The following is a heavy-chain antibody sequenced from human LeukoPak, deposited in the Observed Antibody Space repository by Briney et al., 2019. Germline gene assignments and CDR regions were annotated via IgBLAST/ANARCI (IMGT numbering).Heavy chain of an antibody. CDR3: ARGPDYGDPPSEDYSYYGMDI. D-gene: IGHD4-17*01. CDR1: GYSISRGYY. Sequence: KPSETLSLTCTVSGYSISRGYYWGWVRQPPGKGLEWIGSFYHRGSTYYNPSLKSRVTMSVDTSKNQFSLRLRSVTAADTAVYYCARGPDYGDPPSEDYSYYGMDIWGQGTTVAVSS. CDR2: FYHRGST. J-gene: IGHJ6*02. V-gene: IGHV4-38-2*02.